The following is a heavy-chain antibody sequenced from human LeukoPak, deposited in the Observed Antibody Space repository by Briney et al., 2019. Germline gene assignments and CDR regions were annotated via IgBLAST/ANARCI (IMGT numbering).Heavy chain of an antibody. J-gene: IGHJ4*02. CDR2: IHNSGRT. CDR1: GGSVSSYY. Sequence: SETLSLTCSVSGGSVSSYYWSWIRQSPGKGLEWIGYIHNSGRTNHNPSLKSRVTGFVDTSKNQVSLRLSSVTAADTAVYYCARHGTISSESYFDYWGQGALVTVSS. V-gene: IGHV4-59*08. D-gene: IGHD1-14*01. CDR3: ARHGTISSESYFDY.